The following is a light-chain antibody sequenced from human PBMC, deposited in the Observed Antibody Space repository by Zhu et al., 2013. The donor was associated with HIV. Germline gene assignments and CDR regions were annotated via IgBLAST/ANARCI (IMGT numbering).Light chain of an antibody. V-gene: IGKV3-15*01. CDR3: QQYNNWPPLT. Sequence: EIVLTQSPGTLSLSPGERATLSCRASQSVSRNLAWYQQKPGQAPWLLIYGASTRATGVPARFSGSGSGTEFTLTINSLQSEDFAVYYCQQYNNWPPLTFGGGTKVEIK. CDR2: GAS. CDR1: QSVSRN. J-gene: IGKJ4*01.